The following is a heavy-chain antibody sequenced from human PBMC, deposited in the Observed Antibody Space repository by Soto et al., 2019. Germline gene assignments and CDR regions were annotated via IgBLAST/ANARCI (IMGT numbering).Heavy chain of an antibody. CDR3: VRDRHGDY. J-gene: IGHJ4*02. Sequence: EVQLVESGGGLVQPGGSLRLSCAGSGFIFSNYWMHWVRQAPGKGLEWVSRIDHDGPTDYADSVRGRFTISRDNAESTLYLQMNSLRPEDTAVYYGVRDRHGDYWGQGTLVTVSS. V-gene: IGHV3-74*01. CDR1: GFIFSNYW. CDR2: IDHDGPT.